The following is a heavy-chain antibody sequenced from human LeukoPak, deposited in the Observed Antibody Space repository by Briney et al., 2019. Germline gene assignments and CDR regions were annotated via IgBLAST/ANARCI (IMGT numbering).Heavy chain of an antibody. Sequence: ASVKVSCKASGYTFTSYDINWVRQATGQGLEWMGWMNPDSGNTGYAQKFQGRVTMTRNTSISTAYMELSSLRSEDTAVYYCARDRGSSSSGYYYYYMDVWGKGTTVTVSS. CDR1: GYTFTSYD. D-gene: IGHD6-6*01. V-gene: IGHV1-8*01. CDR3: ARDRGSSSSGYYYYYMDV. CDR2: MNPDSGNT. J-gene: IGHJ6*03.